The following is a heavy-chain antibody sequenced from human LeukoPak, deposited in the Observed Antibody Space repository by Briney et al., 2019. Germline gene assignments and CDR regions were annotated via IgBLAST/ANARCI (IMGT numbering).Heavy chain of an antibody. V-gene: IGHV1-2*04. CDR3: ARASTGYFVLSGSDYYYGMDV. Sequence: GASVKVSCKASGYTFTGYYMHWVRQAPGQGLEWMGWINPNSGGTNYAQKFQGWVTMTRDTSISTAYMELSRLRSDDTAVYYCARASTGYFVLSGSDYYYGMDVWGQGTTVTVSS. CDR1: GYTFTGYY. CDR2: INPNSGGT. D-gene: IGHD3-10*01. J-gene: IGHJ6*02.